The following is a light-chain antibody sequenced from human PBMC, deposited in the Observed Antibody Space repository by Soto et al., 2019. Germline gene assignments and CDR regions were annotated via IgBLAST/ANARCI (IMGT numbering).Light chain of an antibody. CDR1: QSVSSY. J-gene: IGKJ1*01. CDR2: DTS. Sequence: EIVLIQSPATLSLSPGERATLSCRASQSVSSYLAWYQQKPGQAPRLLMYDTSNRAPGIPARFSGSGSGTDFTLTIRRLEPEDFAVYFCQQRSKFLWTFGQGTKVDI. CDR3: QQRSKFLWT. V-gene: IGKV3-11*01.